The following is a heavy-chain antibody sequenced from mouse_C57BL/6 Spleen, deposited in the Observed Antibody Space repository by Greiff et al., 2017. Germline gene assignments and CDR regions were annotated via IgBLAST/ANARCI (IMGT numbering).Heavy chain of an antibody. CDR1: GYTFTSYW. V-gene: IGHV1-69*01. CDR3: ARDYGSSYPAWFAY. J-gene: IGHJ3*01. CDR2: IDPSDSYT. D-gene: IGHD1-1*01. Sequence: VQLQQPGAELVMPGASVKLSCKASGYTFTSYWMHWVKQRPGQGLEWIGEIDPSDSYTNYNQKVKGKSTLTVDKSSSPAYMQLSSLTSEDSAVYYCARDYGSSYPAWFAYWGQGTLVTVSA.